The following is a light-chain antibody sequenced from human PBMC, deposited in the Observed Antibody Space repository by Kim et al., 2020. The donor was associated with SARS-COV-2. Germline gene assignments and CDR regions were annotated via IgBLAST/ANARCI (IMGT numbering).Light chain of an antibody. Sequence: DIVLTQSPGTLSLSPGERATLSCRASQSVRSKYLAWYQQKAGQAPRLLIYDASSRATGIPDRFSGSGSGTDFTLSISRLEPEDYAVYYCQQYATSPWTFGQGTKVNIK. CDR3: QQYATSPWT. J-gene: IGKJ1*01. CDR2: DAS. V-gene: IGKV3-20*01. CDR1: QSVRSKY.